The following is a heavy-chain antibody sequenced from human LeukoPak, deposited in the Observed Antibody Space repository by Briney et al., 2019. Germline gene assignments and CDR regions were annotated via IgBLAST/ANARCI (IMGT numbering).Heavy chain of an antibody. CDR1: GDSISSYY. CDR2: INHSGST. Sequence: SETLSLTCTVSGDSISSYYWSWIRQPPGKGLEWIGEINHSGSTNYNPSLKSRVTISVDTSKNQFSLKLSSVTAADTAVYYCASLGNSYSYGSAYYYYYMDVWGKGTTVTVSS. J-gene: IGHJ6*03. V-gene: IGHV4-34*01. CDR3: ASLGNSYSYGSAYYYYYMDV. D-gene: IGHD5-18*01.